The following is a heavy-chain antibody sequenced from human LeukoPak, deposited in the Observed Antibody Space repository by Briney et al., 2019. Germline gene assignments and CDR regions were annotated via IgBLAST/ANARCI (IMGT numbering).Heavy chain of an antibody. J-gene: IGHJ4*02. CDR1: GFTFEDYA. Sequence: GRSLRLSCTTSGFTFEDYAMHWVRQAPGKGLEWVSGISWNSDNIDYADSVKGRFTISRDNDKNSLYLQMNSLRAEDTALYYCAKGPYSSGYSIDYRGQGTLVTVSS. CDR3: AKGPYSSGYSIDY. D-gene: IGHD3-22*01. V-gene: IGHV3-9*01. CDR2: ISWNSDNI.